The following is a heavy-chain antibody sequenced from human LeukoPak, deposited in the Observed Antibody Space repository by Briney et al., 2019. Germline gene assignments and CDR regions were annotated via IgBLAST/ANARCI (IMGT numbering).Heavy chain of an antibody. CDR1: GFTFSSYG. Sequence: QSWGSLRLSCAASGFTFSSYGMSWVRQAPGKGLEWVSAISGSGGSTYYADSVKGRFTISRDNSKNTLYLQMNSLRAEDTAVYYCAKDPSKVRYFDWLLYGVDYWGQGTLVTVSS. V-gene: IGHV3-23*01. CDR3: AKDPSKVRYFDWLLYGVDY. D-gene: IGHD3-9*01. J-gene: IGHJ4*02. CDR2: ISGSGGST.